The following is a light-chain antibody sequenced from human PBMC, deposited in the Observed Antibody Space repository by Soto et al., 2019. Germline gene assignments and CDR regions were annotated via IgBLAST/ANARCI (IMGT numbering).Light chain of an antibody. V-gene: IGLV2-14*01. CDR3: TSFTGSTPRGV. CDR2: DVT. Sequence: QSALTQPASVSGSPGQSITISCTGSSSDVGTYNYVYWYQQYPGTAPKLMIYDVTDRPSGVSDRFSGSKSGNTASLTISGLQAEDEADYYCTSFTGSTPRGVFGGGTKLTVL. CDR1: SSDVGTYNY. J-gene: IGLJ3*02.